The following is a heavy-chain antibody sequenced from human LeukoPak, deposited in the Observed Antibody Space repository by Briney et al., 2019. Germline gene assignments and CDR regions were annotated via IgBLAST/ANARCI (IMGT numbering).Heavy chain of an antibody. V-gene: IGHV1-2*02. CDR3: ARGRLPNSSSWLFDY. CDR2: INPNSGGT. Sequence: ASVKVSCKASGYTFTGYYMHWVRQAPGQGLEWMGWINPNSGGTNYAQKFQGRVTMTRDTSISTAYMELSRLRSDDTVVYYCARGRLPNSSSWLFDYWGQGTLVTVSS. CDR1: GYTFTGYY. D-gene: IGHD6-13*01. J-gene: IGHJ4*02.